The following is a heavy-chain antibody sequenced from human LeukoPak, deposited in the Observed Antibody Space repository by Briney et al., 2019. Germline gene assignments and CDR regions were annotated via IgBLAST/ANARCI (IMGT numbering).Heavy chain of an antibody. CDR1: GYTFTGYY. CDR3: ARHRRIKLGYCSGGSCSFDP. D-gene: IGHD2-15*01. J-gene: IGHJ5*02. Sequence: ASVKVSCKASGYTFTGYYMHWVRQAPGQGLEWMGWINPNSGGTNYAQKFQGRVTMTRDTSISTAYMEPSRLRSDDTAVYYCARHRRIKLGYCSGGSCSFDPWGQGTLVTVSS. V-gene: IGHV1-2*02. CDR2: INPNSGGT.